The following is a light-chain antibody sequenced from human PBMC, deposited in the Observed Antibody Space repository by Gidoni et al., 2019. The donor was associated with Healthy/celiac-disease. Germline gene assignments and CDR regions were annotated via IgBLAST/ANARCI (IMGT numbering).Light chain of an antibody. CDR1: SSDVGGYNY. Sequence: QSALTQPRSVSGSPGQSVPISCTGTSSDVGGYNYVSCYQQHPGKAPKLMIYDVSKRPSGVPDRFSGSKSGNTASLTISGLQAEDEADYYCCSYAGSYTFLCVFGTGTKVTVL. CDR3: CSYAGSYTFLCV. V-gene: IGLV2-11*01. J-gene: IGLJ1*01. CDR2: DVS.